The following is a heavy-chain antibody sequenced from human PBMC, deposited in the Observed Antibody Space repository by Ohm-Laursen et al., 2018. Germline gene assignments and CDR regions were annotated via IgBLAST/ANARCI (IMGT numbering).Heavy chain of an antibody. CDR3: ARSNGMDV. J-gene: IGHJ6*02. CDR1: GFTFSSYT. V-gene: IGHV3-48*01. Sequence: SLRLSCAASGFTFSSYTMNWVRQAPGKGLECVSYISGSAGTIYHADSGKGRFTISRDNAKNSLFLQMNSLRAEDTAVYYCARSNGMDVWGQGTTVTVSS. CDR2: ISGSAGTI.